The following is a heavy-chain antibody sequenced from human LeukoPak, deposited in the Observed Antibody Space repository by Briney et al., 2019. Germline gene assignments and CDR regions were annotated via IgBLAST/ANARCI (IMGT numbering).Heavy chain of an antibody. D-gene: IGHD3-10*01. J-gene: IGHJ4*02. Sequence: GASVKVSCKASGYTFTGYYMHWVRQAPGQGLEWMGWINPNSGGTNYAQKFQGWVTMTRDTSISTAYMELSRLRSDDTAVYYCARAYDYYGSGSYYRENCYFDYWGQGTLVTVSS. V-gene: IGHV1-2*04. CDR1: GYTFTGYY. CDR3: ARAYDYYGSGSYYRENCYFDY. CDR2: INPNSGGT.